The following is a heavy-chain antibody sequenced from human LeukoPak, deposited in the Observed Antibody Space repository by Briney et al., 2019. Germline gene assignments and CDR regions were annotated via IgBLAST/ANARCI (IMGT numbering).Heavy chain of an antibody. CDR1: GYTFTSYG. D-gene: IGHD3-22*01. CDR3: ARGKYYYDSSGWFDP. V-gene: IGHV1-18*01. J-gene: IGHJ5*02. Sequence: ASVKVSCKASGYTFTSYGISWVRQAPGQGLEWMGWISAYNGNTNYAQKFQGRVTITADKSTSTAYMELSSLRSEDTAVYYCARGKYYYDSSGWFDPWGQGTLVTVSS. CDR2: ISAYNGNT.